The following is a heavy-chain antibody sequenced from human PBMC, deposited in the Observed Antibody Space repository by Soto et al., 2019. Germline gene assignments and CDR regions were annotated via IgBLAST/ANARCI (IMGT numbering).Heavy chain of an antibody. Sequence: EVQLVESGGGLIQSGGSLRLSCAASGFIFNTYSMNWVRQAPGKGLEWVSYISASSQTIFYADSVRGRFTISRDNANNSTYLQMVSLRDEDTAVYYCARTLSWRRGPFDSWGQGTLVTVSS. CDR3: ARTLSWRRGPFDS. CDR1: GFIFNTYS. D-gene: IGHD2-15*01. V-gene: IGHV3-48*02. CDR2: ISASSQTI. J-gene: IGHJ4*02.